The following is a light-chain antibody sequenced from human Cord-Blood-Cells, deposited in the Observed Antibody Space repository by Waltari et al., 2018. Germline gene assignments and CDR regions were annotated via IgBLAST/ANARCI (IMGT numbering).Light chain of an antibody. CDR2: EDN. J-gene: IGLJ2*01. V-gene: IGLV6-57*01. Sequence: NFMLTRPHSVSESTGTTVPISCTRSSGSIASNYVQWYQQRPGSSPTTVIYEDNQRPSGVPDRFSGSIDSSSNSASLTISGLKTEDEADYYCQSYDSSNHVVFGGGTKLTVL. CDR3: QSYDSSNHVV. CDR1: SGSIASNY.